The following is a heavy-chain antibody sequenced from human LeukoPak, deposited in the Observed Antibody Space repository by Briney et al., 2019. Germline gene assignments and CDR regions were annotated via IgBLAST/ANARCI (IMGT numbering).Heavy chain of an antibody. CDR2: INPSGGST. CDR3: ARDSIFGADY. CDR1: GYTFTSYG. Sequence: ASVKVSCKASGYTFTSYGISWVRQAPGQGLEWMGIINPSGGSTSYAQKFQGRVTMTRDTSTSTVYMELSSLRSEDTAVYYCARDSIFGADYWGQGTLVTVSS. J-gene: IGHJ4*02. D-gene: IGHD3-3*02. V-gene: IGHV1-46*01.